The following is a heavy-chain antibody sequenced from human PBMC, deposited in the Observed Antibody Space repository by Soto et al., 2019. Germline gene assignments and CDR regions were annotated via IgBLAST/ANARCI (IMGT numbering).Heavy chain of an antibody. CDR1: GFTFSSYS. CDR2: ISSSSSYI. CDR3: AREYSGYDIGIIDY. Sequence: EVQLVESGGGLVKPGGSLRLSCAASGFTFSSYSMNWVRQAPGKGLEWVSSISSSSSYIYYADSVKGRFTISRDNAKNSLYLQMNSLRAEDTAVYYCAREYSGYDIGIIDYWGQGTLVTVSS. J-gene: IGHJ4*02. D-gene: IGHD5-12*01. V-gene: IGHV3-21*01.